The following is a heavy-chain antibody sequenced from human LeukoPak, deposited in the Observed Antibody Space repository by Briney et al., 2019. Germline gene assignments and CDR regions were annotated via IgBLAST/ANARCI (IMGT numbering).Heavy chain of an antibody. CDR3: ARGTSGYSV. D-gene: IGHD3-22*01. CDR2: ISYDGSNK. CDR1: GFTFSSYA. V-gene: IGHV3-30-3*01. J-gene: IGHJ4*02. Sequence: GRSLRLSCAASGFTFSSYAMHWVRQAPGKGLEWVAVISYDGSNKYYADSVRGRFTISRDNSKNTLYLQMNSLRAEDTAVYYCARGTSGYSVWGQGTLVTVSS.